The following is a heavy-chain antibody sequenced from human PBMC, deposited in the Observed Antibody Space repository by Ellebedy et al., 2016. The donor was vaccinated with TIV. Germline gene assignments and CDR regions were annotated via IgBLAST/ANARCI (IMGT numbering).Heavy chain of an antibody. CDR1: GFTFSRYD. CDR3: ARELVVPAALTYYYYYYMDV. Sequence: GESLKISXAASGFTFSRYDMHWVRQGRGKGLEWVAGIGTADDTYYPGSVKGRFTISRDNSKNTLYLQMNSLRAEDTAVYYCARELVVPAALTYYYYYYMDVWGKGTTVTVSS. J-gene: IGHJ6*03. V-gene: IGHV3-13*01. CDR2: IGTADDT. D-gene: IGHD2-2*01.